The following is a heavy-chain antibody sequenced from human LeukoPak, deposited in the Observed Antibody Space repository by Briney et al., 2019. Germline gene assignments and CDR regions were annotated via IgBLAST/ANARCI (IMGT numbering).Heavy chain of an antibody. V-gene: IGHV3-23*01. J-gene: IGHJ4*02. CDR2: ISGSGGST. CDR3: AGNREYSSSRIDS. D-gene: IGHD6-6*01. CDR1: GFTFSSYA. Sequence: GGSLRLSCAASGFTFSSYAMSWVRQAPGKGLEWVSAISGSGGSTYYADSVKGRFTISRDNSKNTLYLQMNSLRAEDTAVYYCAGNREYSSSRIDSWGQGTLVTVSS.